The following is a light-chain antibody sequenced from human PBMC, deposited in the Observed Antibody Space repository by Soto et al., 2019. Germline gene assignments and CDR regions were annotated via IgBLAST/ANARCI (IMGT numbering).Light chain of an antibody. Sequence: EIVMTQSPATLSVSPGERATLSCRASLSVSSNLAGYQQKPGQAPRLLIYCASTRATGIPARFSGSGSGTEVPLTISSLQSEDFAVYYCQKYNNWPQTFGQGVKVEIK. J-gene: IGKJ1*01. V-gene: IGKV3-15*01. CDR3: QKYNNWPQT. CDR1: LSVSSN. CDR2: CAS.